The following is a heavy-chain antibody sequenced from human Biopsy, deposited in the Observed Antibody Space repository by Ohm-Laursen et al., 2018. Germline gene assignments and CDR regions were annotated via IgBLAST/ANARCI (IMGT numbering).Heavy chain of an antibody. CDR1: GRTFSNYG. V-gene: IGHV1-69*06. CDR2: NIPILGTG. Sequence: GSSVKVSCKAPGRTFSNYGVNWVRQAPGHGLEWLGGNIPILGTGNYAQKFQDRVTVAADTSTSTATMELRSLRSDDTAVYYCATKLTGYFHHWGQGTLVIVSS. CDR3: ATKLTGYFHH. D-gene: IGHD3-9*01. J-gene: IGHJ1*01.